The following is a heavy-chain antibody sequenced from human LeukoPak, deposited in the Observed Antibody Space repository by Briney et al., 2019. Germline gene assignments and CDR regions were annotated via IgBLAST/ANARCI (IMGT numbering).Heavy chain of an antibody. CDR1: GGSISSSSYY. CDR2: IYTSGST. Sequence: SETLSLTCTVSGGSISSSSYYWGWIRQPPGKGLEWIGRIYTSGSTNYNPSLKSRVTMSVDTSKNQFSLKLSSVTAADTAVYYCARATNDILTATPYFDYWGQGTLVTVSS. V-gene: IGHV4-39*07. CDR3: ARATNDILTATPYFDY. D-gene: IGHD3-9*01. J-gene: IGHJ4*02.